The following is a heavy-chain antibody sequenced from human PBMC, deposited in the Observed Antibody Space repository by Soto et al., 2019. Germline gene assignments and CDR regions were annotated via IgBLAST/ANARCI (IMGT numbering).Heavy chain of an antibody. CDR3: AKEVLGYCSSTSCYSGMDV. Sequence: LRLSCAASGFTFSSYGMHWVRQAPGKGLEWVAVISYDGSNKYYADSVKGRFTISRDNSKNTLYLQMNSLRAEDTAVYYCAKEVLGYCSSTSCYSGMDVWGQGTTVTVSS. CDR1: GFTFSSYG. V-gene: IGHV3-30*18. CDR2: ISYDGSNK. D-gene: IGHD2-2*01. J-gene: IGHJ6*02.